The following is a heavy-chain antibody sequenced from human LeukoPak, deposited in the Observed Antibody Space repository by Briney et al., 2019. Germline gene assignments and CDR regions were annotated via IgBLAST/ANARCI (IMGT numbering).Heavy chain of an antibody. D-gene: IGHD3-22*01. J-gene: IGHJ3*01. CDR3: ARDPAYYYDTTAYAFDL. V-gene: IGHV4-59*12. CDR2: ICYGGST. CDR1: GGSINNYY. Sequence: SETLSLTCTISGGSINNYYWSWIRQPPGKGLEWIGYICYGGSTNYNPSLKSRLTISVDTSKNQISLKLNSVTASDTAVYYCARDPAYYYDTTAYAFDLWGQGTMVTVSS.